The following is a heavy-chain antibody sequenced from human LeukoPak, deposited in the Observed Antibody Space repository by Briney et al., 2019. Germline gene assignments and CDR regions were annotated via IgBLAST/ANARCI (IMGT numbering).Heavy chain of an antibody. D-gene: IGHD1-1*01. J-gene: IGHJ4*02. CDR2: ISSSGSTI. CDR3: ARAWRTIGFDY. CDR1: GFTFSDYY. Sequence: GSLXLTCAASGFTFSDYYMSWIRQAPGKGLEWVSYISSSGSTIYYADSVKGRFTISRDNAKNSLYLQMNSLRAEDTAVYYCARAWRTIGFDYWGQGTLVTVSS. V-gene: IGHV3-11*01.